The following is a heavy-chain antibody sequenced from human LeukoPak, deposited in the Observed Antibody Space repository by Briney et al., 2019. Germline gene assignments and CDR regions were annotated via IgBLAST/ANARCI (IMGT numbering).Heavy chain of an antibody. D-gene: IGHD3-3*01. Sequence: PSETLSLTCTVSGGSISSSSYYWGWIRQPPGKGLEWIGSIYYSGSTYYNPSLKSRVTISVDTSKNQFSLKLSSVTAADTAVYYCARLISYDFRTGDYWGQGTLVTVSS. CDR3: ARLISYDFRTGDY. CDR2: IYYSGST. J-gene: IGHJ4*02. V-gene: IGHV4-39*07. CDR1: GGSISSSSYY.